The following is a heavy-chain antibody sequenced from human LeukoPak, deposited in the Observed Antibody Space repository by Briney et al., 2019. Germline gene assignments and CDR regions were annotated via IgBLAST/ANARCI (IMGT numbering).Heavy chain of an antibody. V-gene: IGHV3-7*03. J-gene: IGHJ1*01. CDR1: GFTFSSYW. Sequence: GGSLRLSCAASGFTFSSYWMSWVRQAPGKGLEWVANIKQDGSEKYYVDSVKGRFTISRDNAKNSLYLQMNSLRAEDTAVYYCARSRCSSPSCLYFQHWGQGTLVTVSS. D-gene: IGHD2-2*01. CDR2: IKQDGSEK. CDR3: ARSRCSSPSCLYFQH.